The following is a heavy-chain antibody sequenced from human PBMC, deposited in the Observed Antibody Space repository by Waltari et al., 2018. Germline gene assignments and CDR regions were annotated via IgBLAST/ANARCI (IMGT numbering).Heavy chain of an antibody. Sequence: QVQVVQSGAEVKKPGSSVKVSCQTSGGMFDNYVTNWVRQAPGQGLEWMGAFIPVFGTTNYSPKFQDRMTITADESTTESTTTSFLVLNSLTPDDTATHYCVRGNELELSTSPNYWGQGTLVTVSS. CDR3: VRGNELELSTSPNY. D-gene: IGHD6-6*01. CDR1: GGMFDNYV. J-gene: IGHJ4*02. V-gene: IGHV1-69*01. CDR2: FIPVFGTT.